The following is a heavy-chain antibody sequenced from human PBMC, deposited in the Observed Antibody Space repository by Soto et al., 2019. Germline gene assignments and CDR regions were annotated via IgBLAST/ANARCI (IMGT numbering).Heavy chain of an antibody. V-gene: IGHV1-18*01. D-gene: IGHD6-13*01. Sequence: ASVKVSCKGSGYTFTSYGISWVRQAPGQGLEWMGWISAYNGNTNYAQKLQGRVTMTTDTSTSTAYMELRSLRSDDTAVYYCARESAAGTSLDYWGQGTLVTVSS. CDR1: GYTFTSYG. CDR3: ARESAAGTSLDY. J-gene: IGHJ4*02. CDR2: ISAYNGNT.